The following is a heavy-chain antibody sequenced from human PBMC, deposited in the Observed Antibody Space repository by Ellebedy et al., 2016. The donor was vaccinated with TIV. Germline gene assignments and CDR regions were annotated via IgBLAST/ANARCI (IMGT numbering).Heavy chain of an antibody. Sequence: ASVKVSCKASGGTFSSYAISWVRQAPGQGLEWMGGIIPIFGTANYAQKFQGRVTITTDTSTSTAYMELRSLRSDDTAVYYCARHGIAVAGIGYYFDYWGQGTLVTVSS. CDR2: IIPIFGTA. V-gene: IGHV1-69*05. CDR1: GGTFSSYA. D-gene: IGHD6-19*01. J-gene: IGHJ4*02. CDR3: ARHGIAVAGIGYYFDY.